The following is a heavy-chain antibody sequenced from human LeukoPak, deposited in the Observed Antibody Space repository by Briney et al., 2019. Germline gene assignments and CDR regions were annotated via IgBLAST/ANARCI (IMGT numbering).Heavy chain of an antibody. V-gene: IGHV3-23*01. CDR1: GFTFSGYV. CDR3: SKDQKGSYGSFDY. Sequence: GGSLRLSCAASGFTFSGYVMNWVRQAPGKGLEWVSTISASGDSPYYVDSVKGRFTISRDNSKNTLYLQMSSLGVQDTALYYCSKDQKGSYGSFDYWGQGTLVTVSS. D-gene: IGHD3-10*01. CDR2: ISASGDSP. J-gene: IGHJ4*01.